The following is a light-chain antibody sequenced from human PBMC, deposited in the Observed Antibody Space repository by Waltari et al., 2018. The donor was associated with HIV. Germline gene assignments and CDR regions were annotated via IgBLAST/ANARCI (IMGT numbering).Light chain of an antibody. CDR3: QQYNNFPAT. CDR1: QSINAW. V-gene: IGKV1-5*03. Sequence: DIQMTQSPSTLSASVGARVIITCRASQSINAWLAWYQQIPGKAPRLLIYKASNLQSGVPSRFSGSESGTEFTLTISSLQPDDFATYYCQQYNNFPATFGPGTKVDIK. J-gene: IGKJ3*01. CDR2: KAS.